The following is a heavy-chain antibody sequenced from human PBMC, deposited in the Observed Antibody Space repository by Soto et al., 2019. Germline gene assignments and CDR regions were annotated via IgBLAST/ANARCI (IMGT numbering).Heavy chain of an antibody. CDR2: INAGNGNT. J-gene: IGHJ6*01. Sequence: ASVKVSCKASGYTFTSYAMHWVRQAPGQRLEWMGWINAGNGNTKYSQKFQGRVTITRDTSASTDYMELSSLRSEDTAAYYCGMCGLLWFGEAYGMAVCGQGTTVTVSS. D-gene: IGHD3-10*01. CDR3: GMCGLLWFGEAYGMAV. CDR1: GYTFTSYA. V-gene: IGHV1-3*01.